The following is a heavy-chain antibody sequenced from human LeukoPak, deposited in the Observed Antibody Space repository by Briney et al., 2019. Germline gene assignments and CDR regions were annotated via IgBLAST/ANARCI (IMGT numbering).Heavy chain of an antibody. Sequence: ESLQISCKGSGYRFTGYWIGWLRRMPGKGLEWMGIIYPGDSDTRYSPSFQGQVTISADKSISTAYLQWSSLKASDNAMYYCARCSSGYAFDIWGQGTVVTVS. V-gene: IGHV5-51*01. CDR3: ARCSSGYAFDI. CDR2: IYPGDSDT. CDR1: GYRFTGYW. J-gene: IGHJ3*02. D-gene: IGHD1-26*01.